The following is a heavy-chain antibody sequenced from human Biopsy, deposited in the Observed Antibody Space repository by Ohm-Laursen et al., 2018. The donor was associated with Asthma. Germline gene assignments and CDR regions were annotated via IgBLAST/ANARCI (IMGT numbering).Heavy chain of an antibody. CDR1: GFMFSDYV. CDR2: IYSGGGT. V-gene: IGHV3-53*01. Sequence: SLRLSCAASGFMFSDYVFHWVRQPPGKGLEWVSVIYSGGGTYYADSVQGRVTISRDNSKNTLSLQMNSLRAEDTAVYYCARAYGGSFFSGSFDIWGQGTMVTVSS. CDR3: ARAYGGSFFSGSFDI. J-gene: IGHJ3*02. D-gene: IGHD4-23*01.